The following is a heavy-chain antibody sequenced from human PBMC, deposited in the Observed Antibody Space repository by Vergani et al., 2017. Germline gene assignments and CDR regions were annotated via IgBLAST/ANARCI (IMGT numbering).Heavy chain of an antibody. CDR2: IYYSGST. CDR1: GGSISSGGYS. V-gene: IGHV4-30-2*03. D-gene: IGHD3-3*01. J-gene: IGHJ5*02. CDR3: ARHRGSFGVVIAWFDP. Sequence: QLQLQESGSGLVKPSQTLSLTCAVSGGSISSGGYSWSWIRQPPGKGLEWIGYIYYSGSTYYNPSLKSRVTISVDTSKNQFSLKLSSVTAADTAVYYCARHRGSFGVVIAWFDPWGQGTLVTVSS.